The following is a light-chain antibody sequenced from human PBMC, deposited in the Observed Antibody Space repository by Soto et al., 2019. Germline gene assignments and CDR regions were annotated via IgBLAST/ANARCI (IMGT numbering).Light chain of an antibody. CDR2: AAS. V-gene: IGKV1-39*01. Sequence: DIQMTQSPSSLSASVGDRVTITCRASQSISSYLNWYQQKPGKAPKLLIYAASSLQSGVPSRFSGSGSGTEFTLTISSLQPEDFATYYCHQLNSYPQTFGQGTKVDIK. CDR1: QSISSY. J-gene: IGKJ1*01. CDR3: HQLNSYPQT.